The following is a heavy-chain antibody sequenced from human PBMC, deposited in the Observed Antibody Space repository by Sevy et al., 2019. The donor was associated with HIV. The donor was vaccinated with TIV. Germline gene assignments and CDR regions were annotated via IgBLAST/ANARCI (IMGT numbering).Heavy chain of an antibody. CDR1: GFTFSSYA. D-gene: IGHD3-22*01. J-gene: IGHJ4*02. Sequence: GGSLRLSCTASGFTFSSYAMYWVRQAPGKGLEWVAVISYDGNNKYYEDSVKGRFTISRDNSKNSLYLQMNSLRAEDTAVYYCASHYYDSTGYYYPLDYWGQGTLVTVSS. V-gene: IGHV3-30*04. CDR3: ASHYYDSTGYYYPLDY. CDR2: ISYDGNNK.